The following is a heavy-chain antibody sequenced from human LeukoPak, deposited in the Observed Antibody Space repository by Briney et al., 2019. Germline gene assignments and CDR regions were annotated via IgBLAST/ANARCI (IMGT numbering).Heavy chain of an antibody. CDR2: IKQDGSER. Sequence: GGSLRLSCTASGFTFSNYWMSWVRQAPGKGLEWVANIKQDGSERYYADSVRGRFTISRDNAKSSLYLQLNSLRVEDTAVYYCAKDFEGFCGGDCYSMDFWGQGTLATVSS. J-gene: IGHJ4*02. CDR3: AKDFEGFCGGDCYSMDF. CDR1: GFTFSNYW. D-gene: IGHD2-21*02. V-gene: IGHV3-7*05.